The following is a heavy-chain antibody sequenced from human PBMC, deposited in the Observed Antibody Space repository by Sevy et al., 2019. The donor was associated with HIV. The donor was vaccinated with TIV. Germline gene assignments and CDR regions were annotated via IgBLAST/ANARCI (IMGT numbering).Heavy chain of an antibody. Sequence: GTVKVSCKASGYTFTGYYMHWVRQAPRQGLERRGWINPNSRGTNYAQKFQGRVTMNRDMSISTAYMELSKLRSDDTAVYYCTKSPRPGIYSSGGSCYSVNAFDIWGQGTMVIVSS. J-gene: IGHJ3*02. CDR3: TKSPRPGIYSSGGSCYSVNAFDI. CDR2: INPNSRGT. V-gene: IGHV1-2*02. CDR1: GYTFTGYY. D-gene: IGHD2-15*01.